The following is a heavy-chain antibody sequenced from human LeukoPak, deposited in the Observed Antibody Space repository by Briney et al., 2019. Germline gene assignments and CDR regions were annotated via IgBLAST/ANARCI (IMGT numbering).Heavy chain of an antibody. Sequence: PGGSLRLSCAASGFTFSSYEMNWVRQAPGKGLEWVSSISSGSNYKYYADSVKGRFTISRDNAKNSLFLQMDSLRAEDTAVYYCAGGDTSMVIIIYWGQGTLVTVSS. CDR3: AGGDTSMVIIIY. D-gene: IGHD5-18*01. CDR2: ISSGSNYK. CDR1: GFTFSSYE. V-gene: IGHV3-21*01. J-gene: IGHJ4*02.